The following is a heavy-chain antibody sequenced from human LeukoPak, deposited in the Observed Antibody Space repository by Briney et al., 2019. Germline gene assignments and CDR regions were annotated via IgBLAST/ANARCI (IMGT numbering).Heavy chain of an antibody. CDR2: IYYSGST. CDR1: GGSVSGGTYY. V-gene: IGHV4-61*01. Sequence: SETLSLTCTVSGGSVSGGTYYWSWIRQPPGKGLEWIGYIYYSGSTKYNPSLKSRVTISVDTSKNQFSLKLYSVTAADTAVYYCARVGSSTNGEIDYWGQGTLVTVSS. J-gene: IGHJ4*02. CDR3: ARVGSSTNGEIDY. D-gene: IGHD2-2*01.